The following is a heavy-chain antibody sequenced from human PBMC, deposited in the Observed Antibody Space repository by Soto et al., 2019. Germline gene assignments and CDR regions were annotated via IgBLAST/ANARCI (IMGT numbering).Heavy chain of an antibody. J-gene: IGHJ5*02. V-gene: IGHV4-30-4*07. CDR3: ARSVFP. CDR1: GGSISSGGYS. CDR2: MYHSGIT. Sequence: SETLSLTCAVSGGSISSGGYSWSWIRQPPGKGLEWIGYMYHSGITNYNPSLKSRVTISVDTSKNQFSLKLTSVTAADTAVYYCARSVFPWGQGTLVTVSS.